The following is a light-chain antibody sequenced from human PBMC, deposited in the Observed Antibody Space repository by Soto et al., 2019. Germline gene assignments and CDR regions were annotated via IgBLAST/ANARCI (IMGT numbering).Light chain of an antibody. V-gene: IGLV2-14*01. CDR3: NSYTSSKTLV. CDR1: SSDVGGYNY. J-gene: IGLJ1*01. CDR2: EVS. Sequence: QSVLTQPASVSGSPGQSITISCTGTSSDVGGYNYVSWYQQHPGKAPKLMIYEVSNRPSGVSNRFSASKSGNTASLTISGLQAEDEADYYCNSYTSSKTLVFGTGTKVNGL.